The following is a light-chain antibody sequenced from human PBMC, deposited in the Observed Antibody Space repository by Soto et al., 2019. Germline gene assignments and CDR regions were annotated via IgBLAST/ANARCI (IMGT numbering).Light chain of an antibody. Sequence: DIQMTQSPSSLSASVGDRVTITCRASQSISSYLNWYQQKPGKAPKLLIYAASSLQSGVPSRFSGSGAVTDFTITISSLQPEDFATYYCQQSYRTPYTFGQGTKLEIK. CDR2: AAS. J-gene: IGKJ2*01. CDR1: QSISSY. CDR3: QQSYRTPYT. V-gene: IGKV1-39*01.